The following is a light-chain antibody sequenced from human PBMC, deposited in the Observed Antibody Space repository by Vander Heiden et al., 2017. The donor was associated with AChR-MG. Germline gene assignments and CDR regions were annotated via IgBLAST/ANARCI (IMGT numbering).Light chain of an antibody. CDR1: QSVSSN. CDR2: DAS. Sequence: IVMTQSPVTLSVSPGDRATLPCRASQSVSSNLAWYQHKPGQAPRLLIYDASTRATGIPARFSGSGSGTEFTLTISSLQSEDFVVYYCQQYNNWPRSFGQGTKLEIK. J-gene: IGKJ2*01. V-gene: IGKV3-15*01. CDR3: QQYNNWPRS.